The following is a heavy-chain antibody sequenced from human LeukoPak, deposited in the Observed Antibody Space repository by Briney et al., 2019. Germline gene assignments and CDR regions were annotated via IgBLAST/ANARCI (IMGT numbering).Heavy chain of an antibody. CDR2: IKEDGSEA. V-gene: IGHV3-7*01. CDR3: ARDYTGGWNDY. D-gene: IGHD7-27*01. CDR1: GFTFSSYW. J-gene: IGHJ4*02. Sequence: GGSLRLSCAASGFTFSSYWMSWVRQAPGKGLECVAKIKEDGSEAHYMDSVKGRFTISRDNAKKSLYLQMNSLRAEDTAVYYCARDYTGGWNDYWGQGIRVTVSS.